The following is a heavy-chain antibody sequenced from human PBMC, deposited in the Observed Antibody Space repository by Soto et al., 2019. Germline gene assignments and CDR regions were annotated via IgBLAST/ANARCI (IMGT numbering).Heavy chain of an antibody. Sequence: ASVKVSCKASGYTFTGYYMHGVRQAPGQGLEGMGGINPNSGGTNYAQKFQGWVTMTRDTSIRTAYMGLSRLSSDDTAVYYCARDTRVEYRSSFSLYYYGMHVWGQGTTVTVSS. J-gene: IGHJ6*02. D-gene: IGHD6-6*01. CDR3: ARDTRVEYRSSFSLYYYGMHV. V-gene: IGHV1-2*04. CDR2: INPNSGGT. CDR1: GYTFTGYY.